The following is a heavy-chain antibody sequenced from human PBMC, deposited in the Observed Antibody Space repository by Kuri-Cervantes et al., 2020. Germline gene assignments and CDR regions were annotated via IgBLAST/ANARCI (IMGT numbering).Heavy chain of an antibody. CDR3: ARDKVVVVPAAIAVEDYYYYYGMDV. Sequence: SEPLSLTCTVSGGSISSNYWSWIRQPAGKGLEWMGRIYTSGSTNYNPSLKSRVTMSVDTSKNQFSLKLSSVTAADTAVYYCARDKVVVVPAAIAVEDYYYYYGMDVWGQGTTVTVSS. CDR1: GGSISSNY. V-gene: IGHV4-4*07. J-gene: IGHJ6*02. D-gene: IGHD2-2*01. CDR2: IYTSGST.